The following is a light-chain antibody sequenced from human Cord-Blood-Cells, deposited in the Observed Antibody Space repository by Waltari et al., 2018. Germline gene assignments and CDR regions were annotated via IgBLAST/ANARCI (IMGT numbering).Light chain of an antibody. V-gene: IGLV2-8*01. CDR1: SSDVGGYNY. Sequence: QSALTQPPSASGSPGQSVTIPCTGTSSDVGGYNYVSCYQQHPGKAPKLMIYEVSKRPSGVPDRFSGSKSGIPASLTVSGLQAEDEADYYCSSYAGSNNLVFGGGTKLTVL. CDR2: EVS. CDR3: SSYAGSNNLV. J-gene: IGLJ2*01.